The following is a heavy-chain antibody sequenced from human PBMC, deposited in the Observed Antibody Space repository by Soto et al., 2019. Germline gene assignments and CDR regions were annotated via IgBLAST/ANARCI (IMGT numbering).Heavy chain of an antibody. CDR2: IYSGGSA. D-gene: IGHD5-18*01. CDR3: ARHGYSYGGGYFDY. J-gene: IGHJ4*02. V-gene: IGHV3-66*04. CDR1: GFTVSSNY. Sequence: EVQLVESGGGLVQPGGSLRLSCAASGFTVSSNYMSWVRQAPGKGLEWVSVIYSGGSAYYADSVKGRFTISRDNSKSTLYRQMNSLRAEGTAVYYCARHGYSYGGGYFDYWGQGTLVTVSS.